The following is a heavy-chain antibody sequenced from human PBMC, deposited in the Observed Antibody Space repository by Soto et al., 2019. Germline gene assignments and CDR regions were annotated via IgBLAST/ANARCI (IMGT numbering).Heavy chain of an antibody. V-gene: IGHV4-4*02. D-gene: IGHD3-16*02. CDR3: ARGVSYRWVY. J-gene: IGHJ4*02. CDR1: GGSVNTGYW. Sequence: QVQLQESGPGLVKPSGTLSLTCAVSGGSVNTGYWWSWVRQPPGKGLEWIGEVHHSGTTNYIQSPTSPLTRSMGKAGNQVSLELTSVAAADTAVYYCARGVSYRWVYWGQGTLVTVSS. CDR2: VHHSGTT.